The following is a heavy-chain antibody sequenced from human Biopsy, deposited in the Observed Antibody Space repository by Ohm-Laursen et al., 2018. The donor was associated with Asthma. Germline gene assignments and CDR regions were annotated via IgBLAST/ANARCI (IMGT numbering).Heavy chain of an antibody. CDR2: HDHEEGGT. D-gene: IGHD4-17*01. CDR3: ASDFPKDYVRYNFQF. J-gene: IGHJ4*02. Sequence: GASVKVSCKISGYSLTDLSMHWVRQAPGQGLGWMGGHDHEEGGTVNARRFQGRVTMTEDTSTDTAYMELSSPSSDDTAVYYCASDFPKDYVRYNFQFWGQGTLVTVSS. CDR1: GYSLTDLS. V-gene: IGHV1-24*01.